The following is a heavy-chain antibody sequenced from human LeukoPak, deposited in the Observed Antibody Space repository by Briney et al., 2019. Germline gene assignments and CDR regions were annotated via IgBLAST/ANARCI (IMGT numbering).Heavy chain of an antibody. CDR2: IIPIFGTA. CDR1: GYTFTSYD. V-gene: IGHV1-69*06. J-gene: IGHJ4*02. Sequence: ASVKVSCKASGYTFTSYDINWVRQATGQGLEWMGGIIPIFGTANYAQKFQGRVTITADKSTSTAYMELSSLRSEDTAVYYCARGDYYDSSGYFDYWGQGTLVTVSS. CDR3: ARGDYYDSSGYFDY. D-gene: IGHD3-22*01.